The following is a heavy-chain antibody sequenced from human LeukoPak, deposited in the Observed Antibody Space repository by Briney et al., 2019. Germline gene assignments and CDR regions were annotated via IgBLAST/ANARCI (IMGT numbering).Heavy chain of an antibody. D-gene: IGHD2-15*01. V-gene: IGHV4-34*01. J-gene: IGHJ6*02. Sequence: PSETLSLTCAVYGGSFSGYYRSWIRQPPGKGLEWIGEINHSGSTNYNPSLKSRVTISVDTSKNQFSLKLSSVTAADTAVYYCAPLGYCSGGSCPSHYGMDVWGQGTTVTVSS. CDR1: GGSFSGYY. CDR2: INHSGST. CDR3: APLGYCSGGSCPSHYGMDV.